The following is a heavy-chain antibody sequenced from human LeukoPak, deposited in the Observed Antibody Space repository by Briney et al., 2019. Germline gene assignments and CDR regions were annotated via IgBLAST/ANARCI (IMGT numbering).Heavy chain of an antibody. J-gene: IGHJ5*02. CDR3: ARVVMDGPLRYFDWLSSSWFDP. CDR2: INPNSGGT. V-gene: IGHV1-2*02. Sequence: GASVKVSCKASGYTFTGYYMHWVRQAPGRGLEWMGWINPNSGGTNYAQKFQGRVTMTRDTSISTAYMELSRLRSDATAVYYCARVVMDGPLRYFDWLSSSWFDPWGQGTLVTVSS. CDR1: GYTFTGYY. D-gene: IGHD3-9*01.